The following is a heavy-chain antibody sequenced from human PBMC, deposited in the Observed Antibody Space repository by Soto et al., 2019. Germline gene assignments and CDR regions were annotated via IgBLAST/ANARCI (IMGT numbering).Heavy chain of an antibody. CDR3: ARDRRAYDYVWGSYRFNWFDP. Sequence: QVQLVQSGAEVKKPGSSVKVSCKASGGTFSSYAISWVRQAPGQGLEWMGGIIPIFGTANYAQKFQGRVTITADESTSTAYMELSSLRSEDTAVYYCARDRRAYDYVWGSYRFNWFDPWCQGSLVTVSS. V-gene: IGHV1-69*01. D-gene: IGHD3-16*02. CDR1: GGTFSSYA. J-gene: IGHJ5*02. CDR2: IIPIFGTA.